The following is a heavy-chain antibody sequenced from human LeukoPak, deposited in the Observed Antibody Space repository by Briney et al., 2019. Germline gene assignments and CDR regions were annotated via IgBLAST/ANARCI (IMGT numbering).Heavy chain of an antibody. CDR1: GYSISSGYF. CDR3: ARSSLTGGWFDP. CDR2: VYHVGTT. J-gene: IGHJ5*02. D-gene: IGHD7-27*01. V-gene: IGHV4-38-2*02. Sequence: SETLSLTCTVSGYSISSGYFWGWIRQPPGKGLEWIGVYHVGTTNYKPSLKTRLTMSVDVSKNQISLKLSSVTAADTAVYYCARSSLTGGWFDPWGQGTLVTVSS.